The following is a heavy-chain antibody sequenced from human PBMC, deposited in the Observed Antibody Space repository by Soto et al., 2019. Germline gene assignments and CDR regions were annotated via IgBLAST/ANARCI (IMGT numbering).Heavy chain of an antibody. J-gene: IGHJ6*02. CDR3: ASSYSNYALIDYYYYSMDV. V-gene: IGHV1-3*01. Sequence: QVQLVQSGAEVKKPGASVKVSCKASGYTFTSYAMHWVRQAPGQRLEGMGWINAGNGNIKYSQKFQGRVNITRNTSATTAYMALSSLRSEDTAVYYCASSYSNYALIDYYYYSMDVWGQGTTVTVSS. CDR1: GYTFTSYA. D-gene: IGHD4-4*01. CDR2: INAGNGNI.